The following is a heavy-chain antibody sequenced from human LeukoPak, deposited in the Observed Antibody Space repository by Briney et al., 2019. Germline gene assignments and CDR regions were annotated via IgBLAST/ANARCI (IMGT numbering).Heavy chain of an antibody. J-gene: IGHJ4*02. V-gene: IGHV3-30*02. D-gene: IGHD3-9*01. CDR1: GFTFSSYG. CDR2: IRYDGSNK. Sequence: GGSLRLSCAASGFTFSSYGMHWVRQAPGKGLEWVAFIRYDGSNKYYADSVKGRFTISRDNSKNTLYLQMNSLRAEDTAVYYCAKDPRRELFYYDILTGYNCWGQGTLVTVSS. CDR3: AKDPRRELFYYDILTGYNC.